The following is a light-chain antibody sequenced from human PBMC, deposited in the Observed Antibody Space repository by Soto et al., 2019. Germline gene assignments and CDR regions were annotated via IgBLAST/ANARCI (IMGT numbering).Light chain of an antibody. J-gene: IGLJ3*02. CDR3: CSFAGSYTYWV. CDR2: DVS. CDR1: SSDVGGYNY. Sequence: QSVLTQPSSVSGTPGQGVTISCTGTSSDVGGYNYVSWYQQHPGKAPKVMIYDVSKRPSGVPDRFSGSKSGNTASLTIFGLQAEDEADYYCCSFAGSYTYWVFGGGTKVTVL. V-gene: IGLV2-11*01.